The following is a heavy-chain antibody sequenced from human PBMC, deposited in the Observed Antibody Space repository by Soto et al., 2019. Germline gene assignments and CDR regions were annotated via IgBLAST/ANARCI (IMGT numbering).Heavy chain of an antibody. Sequence: QLHLVESGGGVVQPGNSLRLSCTASGFIFSNYAMHWVRQAPGKGLEWVALISYDGRHIYYADSVKGRFAISRDNSKNTLDLVMNSLRREDTAMYYCARDVSDYVLDVWGQGTTVNVSS. CDR1: GFIFSNYA. J-gene: IGHJ6*02. V-gene: IGHV3-30*09. CDR3: ARDVSDYVLDV. CDR2: ISYDGRHI. D-gene: IGHD4-17*01.